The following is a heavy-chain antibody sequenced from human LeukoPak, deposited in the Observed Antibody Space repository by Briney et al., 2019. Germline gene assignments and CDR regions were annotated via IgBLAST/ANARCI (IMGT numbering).Heavy chain of an antibody. V-gene: IGHV3-23*01. D-gene: IGHD3-10*01. CDR1: GFPFSSYA. J-gene: IGHJ4*02. CDR2: ISGSGDST. CDR3: VKLVGVGELFWGHFLEDF. Sequence: GRPLRLSCAASGFPFSSYAMSWVRQAPGKGLEWVSAISGSGDSTYYADSVKGRFTISRDNSKNTLYLQMNSLRAEDTAVYYCVKLVGVGELFWGHFLEDFWGQGTLVTVSS.